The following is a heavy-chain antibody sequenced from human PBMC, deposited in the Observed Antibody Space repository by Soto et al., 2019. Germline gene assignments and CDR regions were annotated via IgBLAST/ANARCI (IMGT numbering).Heavy chain of an antibody. CDR1: GGTFSTYT. CDR2: IIPMLTVR. D-gene: IGHD2-2*01. J-gene: IGHJ3*01. V-gene: IGHV1-69*02. Sequence: QVHLVQSGAEVKKPGSSVKVSCKAAGGTFSTYTLIWVRQAPGQGLEWMGRIIPMLTVRNSAQKFQGRVTLTADKSTSTAFMELTSLRSDDPAVYYCSIGTWSAETFDVWGQGTMVTVSS. CDR3: SIGTWSAETFDV.